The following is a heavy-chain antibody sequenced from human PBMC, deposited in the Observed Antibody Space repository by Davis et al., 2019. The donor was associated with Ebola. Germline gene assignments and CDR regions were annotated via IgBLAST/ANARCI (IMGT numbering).Heavy chain of an antibody. V-gene: IGHV5-51*01. CDR2: IYSGDSDT. CDR3: ARPRQWLVSEAFDI. CDR1: GYSFTSYW. J-gene: IGHJ3*02. D-gene: IGHD6-19*01. Sequence: GESLKISCKGSGYSFTSYWIGWVRQMPGKGLEWTGIIYSGDSDTRYSPSFQGQVTISADKSISTAYLQWSSLKASDTAMYYCARPRQWLVSEAFDIWGQGTMVTVSS.